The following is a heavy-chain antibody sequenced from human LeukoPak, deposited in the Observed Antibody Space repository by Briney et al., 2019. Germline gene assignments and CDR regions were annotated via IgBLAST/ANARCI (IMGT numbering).Heavy chain of an antibody. Sequence: GGSLRLSCAASGFTFRSYWMHWVRQAPGKGLVWVSRINSDGSSTNYADSVKGRFTISRDNAKNTLYLQMNSLRAEDTAVYYCARAPYYDFWSGYPPDYWGQGALVTVSS. CDR2: INSDGSST. CDR1: GFTFRSYW. V-gene: IGHV3-74*01. CDR3: ARAPYYDFWSGYPPDY. D-gene: IGHD3-3*01. J-gene: IGHJ4*02.